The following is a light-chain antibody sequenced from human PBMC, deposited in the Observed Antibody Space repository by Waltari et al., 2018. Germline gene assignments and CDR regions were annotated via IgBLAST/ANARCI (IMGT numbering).Light chain of an antibody. CDR1: QSVLHNY. CDR2: GAY. Sequence: EIVLTQSPGTLSLSPGESDTLSCRASQSVLHNYLAWYQQKPGQPPRLLIYGAYNRATGVPDRFSGSGSGTDFTLTISRLEPEDFAVYYCQQYASPPPLTFGGGAKVEIK. CDR3: QQYASPPPLT. V-gene: IGKV3-20*01. J-gene: IGKJ4*01.